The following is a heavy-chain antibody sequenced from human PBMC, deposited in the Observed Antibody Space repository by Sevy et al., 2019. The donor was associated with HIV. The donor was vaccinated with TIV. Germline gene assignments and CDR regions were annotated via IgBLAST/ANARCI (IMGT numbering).Heavy chain of an antibody. CDR3: ASYWDYVWWSYREGEAFDF. J-gene: IGHJ3*01. Sequence: ASVKVSCKASGYTFTSYDINWVRQATGQGLEWMGWMNPNSGNTGYAQKFQGRVTMTRNTSISTAYMELASMRCEDTAVDYGASYWDYVWWSYREGEAFDFWGQGTMVTVSS. CDR2: MNPNSGNT. V-gene: IGHV1-8*01. CDR1: GYTFTSYD. D-gene: IGHD3-16*02.